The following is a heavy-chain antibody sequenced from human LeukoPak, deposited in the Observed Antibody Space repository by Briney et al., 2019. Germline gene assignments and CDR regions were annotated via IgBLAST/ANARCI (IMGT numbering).Heavy chain of an antibody. D-gene: IGHD6-13*01. CDR2: IWYDGSNK. CDR3: AKTRPLNSSSWSHGDY. Sequence: GGSLRLSCAASGFTFSSYGMHWVRQAPGKGLEWVAVIWYDGSNKYYADSVKGRFTISRDNSKNTLYLQMNSLRAEDTAVYYCAKTRPLNSSSWSHGDYWGQGTLVTVSS. J-gene: IGHJ4*02. V-gene: IGHV3-33*06. CDR1: GFTFSSYG.